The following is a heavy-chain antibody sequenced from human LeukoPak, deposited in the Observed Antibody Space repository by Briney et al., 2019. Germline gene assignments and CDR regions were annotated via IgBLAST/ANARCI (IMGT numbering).Heavy chain of an antibody. J-gene: IGHJ4*02. CDR3: AKDRSSMVRGVIIK. D-gene: IGHD3-10*01. V-gene: IGHV3-7*03. Sequence: PGGSLRLSCGAPGFIFSSSWMSWVRQAPGKGLEWVANIKNDGSEKYYVDSVKGRFTISRDSSRNSLHLQMNSLRTEDTALYYCAKDRSSMVRGVIIKWGQGTLVTVSS. CDR1: GFIFSSSW. CDR2: IKNDGSEK.